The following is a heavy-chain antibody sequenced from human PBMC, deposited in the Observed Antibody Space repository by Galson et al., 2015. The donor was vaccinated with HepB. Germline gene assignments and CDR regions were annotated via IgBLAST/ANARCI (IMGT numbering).Heavy chain of an antibody. CDR1: EFTLSSYT. CDR2: IDPSGSYI. CDR3: ARDTNYADS. D-gene: IGHD1-7*01. J-gene: IGHJ5*01. V-gene: IGHV3-21*01. Sequence: SLRLSCAASEFTLSSYTMNWVRQAPGKGLEWVSPIDPSGSYIYYADSVKGRFTMSRNNAKNSVYLQMNSLRAEDTAVYYCARDTNYADSWGQGTLVTVSS.